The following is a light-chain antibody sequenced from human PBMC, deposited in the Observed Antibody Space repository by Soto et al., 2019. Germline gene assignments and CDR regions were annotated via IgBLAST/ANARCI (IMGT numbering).Light chain of an antibody. CDR2: AAS. Sequence: IQLTPSPSSLSASVGESVTITCRASQDIDNYLNWYQHRPGEAPKLLIYAASYLETGVPARFSGSGSGTDFSFTITSLQPEDSATYYCQQYDTRPTMTFGQGTRLEI. CDR1: QDIDNY. CDR3: QQYDTRPTMT. V-gene: IGKV1-33*01. J-gene: IGKJ5*01.